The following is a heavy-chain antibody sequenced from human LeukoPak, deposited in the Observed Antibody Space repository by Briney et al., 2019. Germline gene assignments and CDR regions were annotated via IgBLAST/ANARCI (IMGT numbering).Heavy chain of an antibody. V-gene: IGHV5-51*01. J-gene: IGHJ4*02. Sequence: GESLKISCRGSGYSFTSYLIGWVRQMPGKGLEWMGIIYPGDSDTRYSPSFQGQVTISADKSISTAYLQWSSLKASDTAMYYCASRGFCGGDCYSANSYFDYWGQGTLVTVSS. D-gene: IGHD2-21*02. CDR1: GYSFTSYL. CDR3: ASRGFCGGDCYSANSYFDY. CDR2: IYPGDSDT.